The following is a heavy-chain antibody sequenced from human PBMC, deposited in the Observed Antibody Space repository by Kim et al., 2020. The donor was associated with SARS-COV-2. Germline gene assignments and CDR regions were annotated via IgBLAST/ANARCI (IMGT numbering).Heavy chain of an antibody. J-gene: IGHJ4*02. CDR1: GFTFSDYY. Sequence: GGSLRLSCAASGFTFSDYYMSWIRQAPGKGLEWVSYISSSGSTIYYADSVKGRFTISRYNAKNSLYLQMNSLRAEDTAVYYCARSYSGYGYWTYYFDYWGQGTLVTVSS. CDR3: ARSYSGYGYWTYYFDY. CDR2: ISSSGSTI. D-gene: IGHD5-12*01. V-gene: IGHV3-11*01.